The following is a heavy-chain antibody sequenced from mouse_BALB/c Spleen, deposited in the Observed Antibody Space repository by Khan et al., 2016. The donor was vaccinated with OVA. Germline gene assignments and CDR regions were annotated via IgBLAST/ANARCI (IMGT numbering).Heavy chain of an antibody. D-gene: IGHD2-1*01. CDR3: ARSPYGNSFVY. J-gene: IGHJ3*01. CDR2: IYPGSGST. CDR1: GYTFTDYI. V-gene: IGHV1-77*01. Sequence: QVRLQQSGPELVKPGASVKMSCKASGYTFTDYIMSWVKQRTGQGLEWIGEIYPGSGSTYYNEKFKGKATLTADTSSNTAYMHLSSLTSEDSAVYFCARSPYGNSFVYWGQGTLVTVSA.